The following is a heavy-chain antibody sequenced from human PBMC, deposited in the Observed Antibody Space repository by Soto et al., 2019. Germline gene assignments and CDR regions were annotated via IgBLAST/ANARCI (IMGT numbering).Heavy chain of an antibody. CDR2: IYYSGST. Sequence: PSETLSITCTVSGGSISSSNYFWGWIRQPPGKGLEWIGSIYYSGSTYYNPSLKSRVTISVDTSKNQFSLKLSSVTAADTAVYYCARHGYDGSGSYSIPGGFDYWGQGTLVTVSS. CDR1: GGSISSSNYF. J-gene: IGHJ4*02. D-gene: IGHD3-10*01. CDR3: ARHGYDGSGSYSIPGGFDY. V-gene: IGHV4-39*01.